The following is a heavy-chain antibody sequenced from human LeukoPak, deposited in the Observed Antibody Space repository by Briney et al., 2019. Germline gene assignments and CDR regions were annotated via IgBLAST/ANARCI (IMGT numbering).Heavy chain of an antibody. Sequence: GTSLRLSCAASGFTFSSYGIHWVCQAPGKGLEWVAVISYHGKNKYYGDSVKGRFTISRDNSKNTLYLQMNSLRDEDTAVYYCAKPSSSSSTWEAFDIWGQGTLVTVSP. CDR3: AKPSSSSSTWEAFDI. D-gene: IGHD6-6*01. V-gene: IGHV3-30*18. CDR1: GFTFSSYG. J-gene: IGHJ3*02. CDR2: ISYHGKNK.